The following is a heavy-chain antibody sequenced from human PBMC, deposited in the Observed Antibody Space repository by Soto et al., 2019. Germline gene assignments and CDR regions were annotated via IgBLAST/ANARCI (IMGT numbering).Heavy chain of an antibody. J-gene: IGHJ6*02. D-gene: IGHD6-13*01. Sequence: QMQLVQSGPEVKKTGTSVKVSCKASGFTFTSSAVQWVRQARGQRLEWIGWIVVGSGNTNYAQKFQERVTITRDMSTSTAYMELSSLRSEDTAVYYCAADEPYSSSWLAYYYGMDVWGQGTTVTVSS. CDR3: AADEPYSSSWLAYYYGMDV. V-gene: IGHV1-58*01. CDR1: GFTFTSSA. CDR2: IVVGSGNT.